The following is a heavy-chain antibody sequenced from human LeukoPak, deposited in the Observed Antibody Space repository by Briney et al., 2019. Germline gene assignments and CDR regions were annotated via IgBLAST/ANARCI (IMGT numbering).Heavy chain of an antibody. CDR3: AKRGPSDYFYGMDV. D-gene: IGHD2-2*01. CDR1: GFTFSSYG. J-gene: IGHJ6*02. Sequence: PGGSLRLSCAASGFTFSSYGMHWVRQAPGKGLEWVAVISYDGSNKYYADSVKGRSTISRDNSKNTLYLQMNSLRAEDSAVYYCAKRGPSDYFYGMDVWGQGTTVTVSS. CDR2: ISYDGSNK. V-gene: IGHV3-30*18.